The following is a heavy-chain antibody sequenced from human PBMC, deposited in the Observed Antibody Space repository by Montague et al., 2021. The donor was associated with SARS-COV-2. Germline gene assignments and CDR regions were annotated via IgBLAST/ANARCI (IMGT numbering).Heavy chain of an antibody. Sequence: SETLSLTCVVSGDSISTDNWWTWVRLPPGKGLEWVGEIYHTGSTKYKPSLKSRVTISVDTSKNQFSLKLSSVTAADTAVYYCARHLVYCSSTSCYEGRFDSWGQGTLVTVSS. CDR1: GDSISTDNW. J-gene: IGHJ5*01. CDR2: IYHTGST. D-gene: IGHD2-2*01. CDR3: ARHLVYCSSTSCYEGRFDS. V-gene: IGHV4-4*02.